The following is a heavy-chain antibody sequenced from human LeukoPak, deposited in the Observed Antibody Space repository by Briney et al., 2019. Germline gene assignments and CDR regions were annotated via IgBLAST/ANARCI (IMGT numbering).Heavy chain of an antibody. Sequence: GGSLRLSCAASGFTFSSYSMNWVRHAPGKGLEWVSYISSSGTSIYYADSVKGRFTISRDNAKNSLYLQMNSLRADDTAVYYCARRYCSSTSCLIDYWGQGTLVTVSS. CDR2: ISSSGTSI. CDR1: GFTFSSYS. J-gene: IGHJ4*02. CDR3: ARRYCSSTSCLIDY. D-gene: IGHD2-2*01. V-gene: IGHV3-48*04.